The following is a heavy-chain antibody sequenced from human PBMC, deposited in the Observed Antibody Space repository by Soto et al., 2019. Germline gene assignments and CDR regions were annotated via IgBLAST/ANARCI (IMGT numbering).Heavy chain of an antibody. CDR1: GGSISSGGYS. D-gene: IGHD6-13*01. V-gene: IGHV4-30-2*01. Sequence: PSETLSLTCAVSGGSISSGGYSWSWIRQPPGKGLEWIGYIYHSGSTYYNPSLKSRVTISVDRSKNQFSLKLSSVTAADTAVYYCARSSWYMRNWFDPWGQGTLVTVSS. CDR3: ARSSWYMRNWFDP. CDR2: IYHSGST. J-gene: IGHJ5*02.